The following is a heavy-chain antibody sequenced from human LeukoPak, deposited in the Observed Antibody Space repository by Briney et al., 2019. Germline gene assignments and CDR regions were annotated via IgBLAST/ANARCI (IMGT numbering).Heavy chain of an antibody. J-gene: IGHJ4*02. D-gene: IGHD4-11*01. Sequence: GGSLRLSCAASGFTFSSYSMNWVRQAPGKGLEWVSYISSSSSTIYYADSVKGRFTISRDNAKNSLYLQMNSLRDGDTAVYYYARSGYSNYVSLPNRHIDYWGQGTLVTVSS. CDR3: ARSGYSNYVSLPNRHIDY. CDR1: GFTFSSYS. V-gene: IGHV3-48*02. CDR2: ISSSSSTI.